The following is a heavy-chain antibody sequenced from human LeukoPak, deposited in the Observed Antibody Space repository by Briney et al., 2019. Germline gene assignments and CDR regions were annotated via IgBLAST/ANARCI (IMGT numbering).Heavy chain of an antibody. Sequence: SETLSLTCTVSGGSISSYYWGWIRQPPGKGLEWIGYIYYSGSTNYNPSLKSRVTISVDTSKNQFSLKLSSVTAADTAVYYCAGVSGVAAVNDAFDIWGQGTMVTVSS. CDR2: IYYSGST. V-gene: IGHV4-59*01. CDR1: GGSISSYY. D-gene: IGHD6-19*01. CDR3: AGVSGVAAVNDAFDI. J-gene: IGHJ3*02.